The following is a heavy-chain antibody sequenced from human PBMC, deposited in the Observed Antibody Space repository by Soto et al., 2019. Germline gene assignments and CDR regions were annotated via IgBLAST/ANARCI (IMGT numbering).Heavy chain of an antibody. CDR3: ARERRGIAAG. J-gene: IGHJ4*02. CDR1: GGSISSGGYY. CDR2: IYYSGST. D-gene: IGHD6-13*01. V-gene: IGHV4-31*03. Sequence: SETLSLTCTVSGGSISSGGYYWSWIRQHPGKGLEWIGYIYYSGSTYYNPSLKSRVTISVDTSKNQFSLKLSSVTAADTAVYYCARERRGIAAGWGQGTLVTVSS.